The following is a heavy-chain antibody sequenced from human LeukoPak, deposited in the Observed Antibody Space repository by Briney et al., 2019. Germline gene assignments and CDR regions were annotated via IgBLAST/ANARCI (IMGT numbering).Heavy chain of an antibody. CDR3: ARVPTIAVAGTNYYYGMDV. D-gene: IGHD6-19*01. J-gene: IGHJ6*02. CDR2: MNPNSGNT. Sequence: ASVKVSCKASGYTFTSYDINWVRQATGQGLEWMGWMNPNSGNTGYAQKFQGRVTMTGNTSISTAYMELSSLRSEDTAVYYCARVPTIAVAGTNYYYGMDVWGQGTTVTVSS. V-gene: IGHV1-8*01. CDR1: GYTFTSYD.